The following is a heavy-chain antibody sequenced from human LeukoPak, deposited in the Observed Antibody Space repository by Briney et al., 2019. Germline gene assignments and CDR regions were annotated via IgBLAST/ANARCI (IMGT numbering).Heavy chain of an antibody. CDR1: GGSISSGGYY. CDR2: IYYSGST. V-gene: IGHV4-31*03. CDR3: AGRKTYYDFWFMDV. J-gene: IGHJ6*02. Sequence: MTSQTLSLTCTVSGGSISSGGYYWSWIRQHPGKGLEWIGYIYYSGSTCYNPSLKSRVTISVDTSKNQFSLKLSSVTAADTAVYYCAGRKTYYDFWFMDVWGQGTTVTVSS. D-gene: IGHD3-3*01.